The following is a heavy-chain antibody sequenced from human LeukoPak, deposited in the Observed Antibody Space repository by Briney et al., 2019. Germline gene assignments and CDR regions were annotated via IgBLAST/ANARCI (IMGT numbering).Heavy chain of an antibody. CDR2: IYTSGSA. J-gene: IGHJ3*02. V-gene: IGHV4-4*07. Sequence: SETLSLTCTVSGGSISSYYWSWIRQPAGKGLEWIGHIYTSGSANYNPSLNSRVTMSVDTSKNQFSLKLSSVTAADTAVYYCATVTMVRGVLDAFDIWGQGTMVTVSS. CDR3: ATVTMVRGVLDAFDI. D-gene: IGHD3-10*01. CDR1: GGSISSYY.